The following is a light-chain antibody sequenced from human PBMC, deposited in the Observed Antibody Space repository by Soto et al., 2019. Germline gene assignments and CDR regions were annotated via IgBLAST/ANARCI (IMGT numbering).Light chain of an antibody. V-gene: IGKV3-20*01. Sequence: EFVLTQSPGTLSLSPGERTTLSCWASQSVSGNYLAWYQHKPGQAPGLLVYGASTRATGIPDRFSGGGSGTDFTLTISRLEPEDFAVYYCQQYGSSSITVGQGTRLEIK. J-gene: IGKJ5*01. CDR2: GAS. CDR3: QQYGSSSIT. CDR1: QSVSGNY.